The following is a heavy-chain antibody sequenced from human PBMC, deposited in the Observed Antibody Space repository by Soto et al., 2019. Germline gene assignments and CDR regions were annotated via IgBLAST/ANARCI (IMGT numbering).Heavy chain of an antibody. V-gene: IGHV3-23*01. CDR2: ISGSGGST. Sequence: SLRLSCAASGFTFSSYAMSWVRQAPGKGLEGVSAISGSGGSTYYADSVKGRFTISRDNSKNTLYLQMNSLRDHDTAVHYCATATNYAETVEGMDVWGQGTTVTVSS. CDR3: ATATNYAETVEGMDV. D-gene: IGHD3-16*01. CDR1: GFTFSSYA. J-gene: IGHJ6*02.